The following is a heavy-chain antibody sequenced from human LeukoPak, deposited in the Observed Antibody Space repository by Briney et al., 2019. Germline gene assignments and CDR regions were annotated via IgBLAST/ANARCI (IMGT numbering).Heavy chain of an antibody. CDR3: ARGGWYSSGWYEFDY. D-gene: IGHD6-19*01. CDR1: GGSMSSSSYY. CDR2: LSYNGIT. Sequence: KSSETLSLTCTVSGGSMSSSSYYWGWIRQPPGKGLEWIGSLSYNGITYYNPSLKSRVTISVDTSKNHFSLKLSSVTAADTAVYYCARGGWYSSGWYEFDYWGQGTLVTVSS. V-gene: IGHV4-39*02. J-gene: IGHJ4*02.